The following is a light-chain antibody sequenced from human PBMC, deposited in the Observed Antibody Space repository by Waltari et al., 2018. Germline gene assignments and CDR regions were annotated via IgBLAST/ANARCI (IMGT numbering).Light chain of an antibody. CDR2: DVT. Sequence: QSALTQPRSVSGSPGQSVTISCTGTSSDVGYYKYVPWYQQYPGKAPKLIIYDVTERPSGVPDRFSGSKSGNTASLTISGLQAEDDADYFCCSYAGSYILVFGGGTKLTVL. J-gene: IGLJ2*01. V-gene: IGLV2-11*01. CDR3: CSYAGSYILV. CDR1: SSDVGYYKY.